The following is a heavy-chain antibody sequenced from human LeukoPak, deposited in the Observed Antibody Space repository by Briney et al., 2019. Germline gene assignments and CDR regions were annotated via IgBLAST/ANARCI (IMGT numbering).Heavy chain of an antibody. CDR3: ARGKGIVGAPGYFQH. D-gene: IGHD1-26*01. CDR1: GYTFTSYG. J-gene: IGHJ1*01. V-gene: IGHV1-18*01. Sequence: ASVKVSCKASGYTFTSYGISWVRQAPGQGLEWMGWISAYNGNTNYAQKLQGRVTMTTDTSTSTAYMELRSLRSDDTAVYYCARGKGIVGAPGYFQHWGQGTLVTVSS. CDR2: ISAYNGNT.